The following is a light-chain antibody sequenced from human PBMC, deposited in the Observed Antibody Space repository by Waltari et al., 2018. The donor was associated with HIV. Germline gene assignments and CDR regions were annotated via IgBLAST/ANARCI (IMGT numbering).Light chain of an antibody. CDR3: QQADSFPHT. CDR1: QSVGTS. V-gene: IGKV1-12*01. Sequence: DTQMTQSPSSVSPSVGARVSITCRARQSVGTSVAWYQQNPSKTPKVIIFEVSRLQPGVPLRFSGSGSGTYFTLTISSLQPEDLGTYYWQQADSFPHTVGQGT. J-gene: IGKJ2*01. CDR2: EVS.